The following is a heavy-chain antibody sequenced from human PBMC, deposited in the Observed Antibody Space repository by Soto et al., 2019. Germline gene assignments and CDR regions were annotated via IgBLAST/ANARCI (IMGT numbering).Heavy chain of an antibody. J-gene: IGHJ5*02. V-gene: IGHV4-31*03. CDR3: ARGSYYDSSGYYGP. D-gene: IGHD3-22*01. CDR2: IYYSGST. CDR1: DGSVSSGSYY. Sequence: TLSLTCTVSDGSVSSGSYYWNWIRQHPGKGLEWIGYIYYSGSTYYNPSLKSRVTISVDTSKNQFSLKLSSVTAADTAVYYCARGSYYDSSGYYGPWGQGTLVTVSS.